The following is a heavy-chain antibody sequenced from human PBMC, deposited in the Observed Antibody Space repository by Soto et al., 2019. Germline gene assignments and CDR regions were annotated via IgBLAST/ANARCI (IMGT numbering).Heavy chain of an antibody. CDR3: AKEGAIAAADYFFDY. D-gene: IGHD6-13*01. CDR1: GFTFSNHA. V-gene: IGHV3-30*18. Sequence: QVQLVESGGGVVQPGRSLKLSCAASGFTFSNHAIHWVRQAPGKGLEWVAVIASDGKDKRYADSVKGRFTISRDNSKNTGYLQMNSLRGEDTAVYYCAKEGAIAAADYFFDYWGQGRLVTVSS. J-gene: IGHJ4*02. CDR2: IASDGKDK.